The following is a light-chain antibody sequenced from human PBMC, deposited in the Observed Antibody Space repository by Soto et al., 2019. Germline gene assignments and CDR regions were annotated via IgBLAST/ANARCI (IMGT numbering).Light chain of an antibody. CDR2: GAS. J-gene: IGKJ5*01. CDR3: QQYNNWPTT. Sequence: EIVMTQSPATLSVSPGERATLSCRASQSVSSNLAWYQQKPGHAPRLLIYGASTRATGIPARFSGSGSGTEFTLTISSLQSEDFAVYYCQQYNNWPTTFVQGTRLEIK. V-gene: IGKV3-15*01. CDR1: QSVSSN.